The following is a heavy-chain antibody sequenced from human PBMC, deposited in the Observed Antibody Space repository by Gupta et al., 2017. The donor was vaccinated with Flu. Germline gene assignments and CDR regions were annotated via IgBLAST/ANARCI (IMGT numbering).Heavy chain of an antibody. J-gene: IGHJ4*02. V-gene: IGHV3-74*03. Sequence: EAQLVESGGGSVQPGGSMRLSCAASGFTFSTSYLQWVRQAPGKGLVWVSRINTDGSSTTYADSVKGRFTISRDNAKNTLYLQMNSLGADDTGVYYCATVTTGCWGQGTLVTVPS. CDR3: ATVTTGC. CDR1: GFTFSTSY. D-gene: IGHD4-17*01. CDR2: INTDGSST.